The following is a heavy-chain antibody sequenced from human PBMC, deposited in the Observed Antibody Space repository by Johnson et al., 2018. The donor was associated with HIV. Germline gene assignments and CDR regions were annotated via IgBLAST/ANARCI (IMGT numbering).Heavy chain of an antibody. CDR1: GFTFSAYY. CDR2: ISSSGSSV. V-gene: IGHV3-11*04. Sequence: QVQLVESGGGLVKPGGSLRLSCAASGFTFSAYYMSWIRQAPGKGLECLAYISSSGSSVYYTDSVKGRFTISRDNTKNSLHLQMNSLRAEDTAVYYCARDATPWGGAYVGYAFDLWGQGKMVAVSS. CDR3: ARDATPWGGAYVGYAFDL. J-gene: IGHJ3*01. D-gene: IGHD4-17*01.